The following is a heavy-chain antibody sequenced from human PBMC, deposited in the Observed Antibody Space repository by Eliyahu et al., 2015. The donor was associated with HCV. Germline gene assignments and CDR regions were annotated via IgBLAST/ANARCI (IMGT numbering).Heavy chain of an antibody. D-gene: IGHD1-20*01. CDR1: GFTVSSNY. CDR2: IYGGDSA. Sequence: EVQLVESGGGLVQPGGSLRLSCAASGFTVSSNYMTWVRQAPGKGLEWVSNIYGGDSAHYTDSVKGRVTVSRDNSKNMLYLQMNSLRAEDTAVYYCAKFWITGTTDAIDYWGQGTLVTVSS. V-gene: IGHV3-66*01. J-gene: IGHJ4*02. CDR3: AKFWITGTTDAIDY.